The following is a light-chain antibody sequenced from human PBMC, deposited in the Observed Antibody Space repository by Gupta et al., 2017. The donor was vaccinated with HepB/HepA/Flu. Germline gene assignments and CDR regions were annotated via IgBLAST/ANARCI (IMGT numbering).Light chain of an antibody. CDR2: WAS. CDR1: QSLLYSSNNKNY. V-gene: IGKV4-1*01. Sequence: DIVMTQSPDSLAVSLGERATINCKSSQSLLYSSNNKNYLAWYQRKPEQPPKLLIYWASTRESGVPNRFSGSGSGTDFTLTISSLQAEDVAVYYCQQYYSTPQTFGPGTKVDIK. J-gene: IGKJ3*01. CDR3: QQYYSTPQT.